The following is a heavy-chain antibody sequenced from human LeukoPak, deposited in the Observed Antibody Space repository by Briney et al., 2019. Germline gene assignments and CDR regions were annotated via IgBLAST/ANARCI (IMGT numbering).Heavy chain of an antibody. V-gene: IGHV3-NL1*01. CDR2: IYSGGST. CDR1: GFTFSSYP. D-gene: IGHD1-14*01. CDR3: ATGPYRD. Sequence: GGSLRLSCAASGFTFSSYPMHWVRQAPGKGLEWVSVIYSGGSTYYADSVKGRFTISRDNSKNTLYLQMNSLRAEDTAVYYCATGPYRDWGQGTLVTVSS. J-gene: IGHJ4*02.